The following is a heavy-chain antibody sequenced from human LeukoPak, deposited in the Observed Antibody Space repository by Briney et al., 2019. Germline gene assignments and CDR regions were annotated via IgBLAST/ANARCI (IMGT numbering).Heavy chain of an antibody. CDR2: ISSSSSTI. V-gene: IGHV3-48*01. CDR3: AREIVSGWWDAFDI. D-gene: IGHD6-19*01. Sequence: PGGSLRLSCAASGFTFSSYSMNWVRQAPGKGLEWVSYISSSSSTIYYADSVKGRFTISRDNAKNSLYLQMNSLRGEDTAVYYCAREIVSGWWDAFDIWGQGTMVTVSS. CDR1: GFTFSSYS. J-gene: IGHJ3*02.